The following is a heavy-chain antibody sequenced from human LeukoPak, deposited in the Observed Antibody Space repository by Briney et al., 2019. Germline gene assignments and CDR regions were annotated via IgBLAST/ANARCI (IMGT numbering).Heavy chain of an antibody. CDR1: GFTFSSYA. J-gene: IGHJ4*02. Sequence: PGGSLRLSCTASGFTFSSYAMHWVRQAPGKGLEWVAVISYDGSNKYYADSVKGRFTISRDNSKNTLYLQMNSLRAEDTAVYYCARDLSIVAGTNDYWGQGTLVTVSS. CDR3: ARDLSIVAGTNDY. V-gene: IGHV3-30*04. CDR2: ISYDGSNK. D-gene: IGHD6-19*01.